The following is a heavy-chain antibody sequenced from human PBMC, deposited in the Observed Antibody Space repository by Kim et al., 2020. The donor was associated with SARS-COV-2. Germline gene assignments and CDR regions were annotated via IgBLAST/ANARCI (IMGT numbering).Heavy chain of an antibody. CDR3: AKGHYIVASMIDY. J-gene: IGHJ4*02. V-gene: IGHV3-9*01. D-gene: IGHD5-12*01. Sequence: YADSVKGRFTISRDNAKNSLYLQMNSLRPEDTALYYCAKGHYIVASMIDYWGQGTLVTVSS.